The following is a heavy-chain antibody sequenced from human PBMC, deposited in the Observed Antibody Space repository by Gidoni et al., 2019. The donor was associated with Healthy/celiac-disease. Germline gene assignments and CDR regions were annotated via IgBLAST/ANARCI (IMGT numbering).Heavy chain of an antibody. V-gene: IGHV1-18*01. D-gene: IGHD2-15*01. CDR3: ARVLVVVAAKTFIGMDV. J-gene: IGHJ6*02. Sequence: QVQLVQSGAEVKKPGASGKVSCKASGYTFTSYGISWVRQAPGQGLEWMGWISAYNGNTNDAQKLQGRVTMTTDTSTSTAYMELRSLRSDDTAVYYCARVLVVVAAKTFIGMDVWGQGTTVTVSS. CDR2: ISAYNGNT. CDR1: GYTFTSYG.